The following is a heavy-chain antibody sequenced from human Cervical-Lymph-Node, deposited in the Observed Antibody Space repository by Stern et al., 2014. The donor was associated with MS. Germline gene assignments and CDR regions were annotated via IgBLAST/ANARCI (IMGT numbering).Heavy chain of an antibody. CDR3: ARDAGNYDMGRNHHFYAMDV. CDR1: EYNFKGNY. V-gene: IGHV1-2*06. CDR2: INPNTGGT. D-gene: IGHD3-22*01. J-gene: IGHJ6*02. Sequence: QVQLVQSGTEVRMPGASVRVSCKASEYNFKGNYIHWVRQAPGQGLEWMGRINPNTGGTNYTQKFHGRVAVTRDTSITTVYLEIRGLRPDDTAIYYCARDAGNYDMGRNHHFYAMDVWGQGTTVTVSS.